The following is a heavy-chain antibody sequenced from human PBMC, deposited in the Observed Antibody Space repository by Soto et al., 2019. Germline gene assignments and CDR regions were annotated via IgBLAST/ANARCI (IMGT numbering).Heavy chain of an antibody. Sequence: SETLSLTCVVYGGSSSGYYWDWIRQPPGKGLEWIGEIDYSGRPNYNPSLKSRVTLSLDTSKDQFALTLRSVTAADTAVYYCTRGGAPRAPILYWAQGTLVTVSS. CDR2: IDYSGRP. J-gene: IGHJ4*02. CDR3: TRGGAPRAPILY. V-gene: IGHV4-34*01. CDR1: GGSSSGYY. D-gene: IGHD2-21*01.